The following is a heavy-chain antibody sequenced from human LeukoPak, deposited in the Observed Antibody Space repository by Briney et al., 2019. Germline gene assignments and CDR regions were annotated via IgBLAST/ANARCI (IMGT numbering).Heavy chain of an antibody. J-gene: IGHJ4*02. CDR1: GFTFSSYG. CDR2: ISYDGSNK. Sequence: GGSLRLSCAASGFTFSSYGMHWVRQAPGKGLEWVAVISYDGSNKYYADSVKGRFTISRDNSKNTLYLQLNSLRAEDTAVYYCAKDSLDLFCSGGSCYSGFDYWGQGTLVTVSS. V-gene: IGHV3-30*18. D-gene: IGHD2-15*01. CDR3: AKDSLDLFCSGGSCYSGFDY.